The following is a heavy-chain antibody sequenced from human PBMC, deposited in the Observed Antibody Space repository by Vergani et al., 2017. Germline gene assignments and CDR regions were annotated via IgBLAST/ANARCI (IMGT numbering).Heavy chain of an antibody. J-gene: IGHJ4*02. CDR2: IWYDGSNK. CDR1: GFTFSSYG. V-gene: IGHV3-33*01. D-gene: IGHD1-20*01. Sequence: QVQLVESGGGVVQPGRSLRLSCAASGFTFSSYGMHWVRQAPGKGLEWVAVIWYDGSNKYYADPVKGRFTISRDNSKNTLYLQMNSLRAEDTAVYYCATTTRSLITGYWGQGTLVTVSS. CDR3: ATTTRSLITGY.